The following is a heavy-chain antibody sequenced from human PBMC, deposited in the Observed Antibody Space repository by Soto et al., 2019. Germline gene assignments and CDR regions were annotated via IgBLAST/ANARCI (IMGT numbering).Heavy chain of an antibody. D-gene: IGHD4-17*01. CDR2: ISTWSSYS. V-gene: IGHV3-21*02. J-gene: IGHJ4*02. CDR3: ARASHDYGALDY. Sequence: EVQLVESGGGLVKPGGSLRLSCTASGFTFSSYNMNWVRQAPGKGLEWVSYISTWSSYSFYADSVKGRFTISRDNSENSLYLQLDSLRAEDTAVYYCARASHDYGALDYWGQGALVSVSS. CDR1: GFTFSSYN.